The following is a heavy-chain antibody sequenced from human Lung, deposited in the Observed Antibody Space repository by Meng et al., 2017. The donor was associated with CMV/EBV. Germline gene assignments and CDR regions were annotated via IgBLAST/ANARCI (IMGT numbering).Heavy chain of an antibody. CDR1: GFTFDNYA. Sequence: GGSLRLSCTASGFTFDNYAMSWVRQAPGKGLEWVSVISGIGGNSYYAESVKGRFTVSRDNSKNTLYLHMNGLRADDTAVYYCAKAVVPVYYYYGMDVWGRGXTVTVSS. D-gene: IGHD2-15*01. J-gene: IGHJ6*02. V-gene: IGHV3-23*01. CDR3: AKAVVPVYYYYGMDV. CDR2: ISGIGGNS.